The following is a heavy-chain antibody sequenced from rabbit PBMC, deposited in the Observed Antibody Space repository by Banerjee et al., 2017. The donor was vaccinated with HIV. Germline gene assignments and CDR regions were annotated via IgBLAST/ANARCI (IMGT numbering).Heavy chain of an antibody. CDR1: GFTFSGSYW. CDR3: ARGAAYSGAVFFL. CDR2: RYNGDGTS. V-gene: IGHV1S45*01. D-gene: IGHD7-1*01. J-gene: IGHJ4*01. Sequence: QEQLEESGGDLVKPGASLTLTCTASGFTFSGSYWICWVPQATGKGRELVTCRYNGDGTSYSPYWAKRRSTITKASRTAVTLQMTRLTGADTASYFGARGAAYSGAVFFLWGPGTLVTVS.